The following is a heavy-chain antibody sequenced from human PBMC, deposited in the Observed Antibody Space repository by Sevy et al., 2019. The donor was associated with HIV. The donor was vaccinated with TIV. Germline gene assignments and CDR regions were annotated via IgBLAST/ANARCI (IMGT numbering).Heavy chain of an antibody. J-gene: IGHJ6*02. CDR1: GFTFSSYA. CDR2: ISYDGSNK. CDR3: ARDRSGYYLYYYYYGMDV. V-gene: IGHV3-30*04. D-gene: IGHD3-22*01. Sequence: GGSLRLSCAASGFTFSSYAMHWVRQAPGKGLEWVAVISYDGSNKYYADSVKGRFTISRDNSKNTLYLQMISLRAEDTAVYYCARDRSGYYLYYYYYGMDVWGQGTTVTVSS.